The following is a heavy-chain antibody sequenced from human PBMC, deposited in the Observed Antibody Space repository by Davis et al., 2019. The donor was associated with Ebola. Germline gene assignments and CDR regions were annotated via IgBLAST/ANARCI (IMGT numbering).Heavy chain of an antibody. Sequence: SETLSLTCTVPGGSISSYYWSWIRQPPGKGLEWIGYIYYSWSPNYHPSLNSRVTISVDTSKNQFSLKLSSVTAADTAVYYCARRTRSAMSTIFHDAFDIWGQGTMVTVSS. D-gene: IGHD5/OR15-5a*01. CDR1: GGSISSYY. CDR2: IYYSWSP. J-gene: IGHJ3*02. CDR3: ARRTRSAMSTIFHDAFDI. V-gene: IGHV4-59*08.